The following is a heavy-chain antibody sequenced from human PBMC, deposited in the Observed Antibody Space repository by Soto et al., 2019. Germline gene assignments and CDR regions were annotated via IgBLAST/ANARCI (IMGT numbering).Heavy chain of an antibody. Sequence: QVQLVQSGGEVKKPGASVKVSCKASGYTFTSYGISWVRQAPGQGLECMGRISAYNGNTNYAQKLQGRVTMTTDTXTSTAYTELRSLSSDETAVYYCARVVGALGHWFDPWGQGTLVTVSS. CDR1: GYTFTSYG. D-gene: IGHD1-26*01. CDR2: ISAYNGNT. J-gene: IGHJ5*02. V-gene: IGHV1-18*01. CDR3: ARVVGALGHWFDP.